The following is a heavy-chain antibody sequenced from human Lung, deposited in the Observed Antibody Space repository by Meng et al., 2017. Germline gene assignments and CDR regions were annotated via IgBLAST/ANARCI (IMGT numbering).Heavy chain of an antibody. D-gene: IGHD3-22*01. Sequence: GGSLRLSCAASGFTFSDYYMSWIRQAPGKGLEWISYISSSGSTIYYADSVKGRFTISRDNAKNSLYLQMNSLRAEDTAVYYCARDLAVGYYYDSSGYTPPDYWGQGKRVTVSS. J-gene: IGHJ4*01. CDR3: ARDLAVGYYYDSSGYTPPDY. CDR1: GFTFSDYY. V-gene: IGHV3-11*04. CDR2: ISSSGSTI.